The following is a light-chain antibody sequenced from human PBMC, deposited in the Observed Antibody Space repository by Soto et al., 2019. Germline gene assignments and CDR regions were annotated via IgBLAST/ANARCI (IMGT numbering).Light chain of an antibody. CDR1: QSFSSY. Sequence: EIVLTQSPATLSLSPGERATLCCRSSQSFSSYLAWYQQKPGQAPRLLIYDASSRATGIPDRFSGSGSGTDFTLTITTLEPEDFAVYFCQQRANWPPVTFGQGTKV. V-gene: IGKV3-11*01. CDR2: DAS. CDR3: QQRANWPPVT. J-gene: IGKJ1*01.